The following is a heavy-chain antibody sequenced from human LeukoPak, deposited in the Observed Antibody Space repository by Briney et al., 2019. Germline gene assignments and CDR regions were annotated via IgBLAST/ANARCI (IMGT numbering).Heavy chain of an antibody. CDR3: ARGPNSNWSGLDF. Sequence: PGGSLRLSCTASGFSFSGHWMHWARQLPGKGLVWVSRISPTVSTTSYADSVKGRFTVSRDNAKNTLYLQVNNLRAEDTAVYYCARGPNSNWSGLDFWGQGTLLTVSS. CDR1: GFSFSGHW. D-gene: IGHD6-6*01. CDR2: ISPTVSTT. J-gene: IGHJ4*02. V-gene: IGHV3-74*01.